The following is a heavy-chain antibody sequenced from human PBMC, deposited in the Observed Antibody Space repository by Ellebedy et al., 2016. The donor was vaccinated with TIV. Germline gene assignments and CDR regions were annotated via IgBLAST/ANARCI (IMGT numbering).Heavy chain of an antibody. CDR1: GGTFGNHP. Sequence: SVKVSCKASGGTFGNHPLSWVRQAPGQGLEWVGRIIPMFGVTDTAQMLQGRLTITADESTSTAHMELSSLIPEDTAVYYCARNSDVVLIPSAYASSFDIWGQGTMVTVSS. J-gene: IGHJ3*02. V-gene: IGHV1-69*13. CDR3: ARNSDVVLIPSAYASSFDI. CDR2: IIPMFGVT. D-gene: IGHD2-21*01.